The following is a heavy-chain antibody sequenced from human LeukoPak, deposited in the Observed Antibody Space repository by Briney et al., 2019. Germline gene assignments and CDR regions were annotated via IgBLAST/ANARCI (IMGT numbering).Heavy chain of an antibody. J-gene: IGHJ4*02. CDR2: ISGSGDST. CDR3: AKDMWRRDGYNPLGIFDY. D-gene: IGHD5-24*01. Sequence: GGSLRLSCAAAGITFSSYALCWVRQAPGKGLEWVSAISGSGDSTYYADSAKGRFTISRDNSKNTVSLQMNSLGAEDTAVYYCAKDMWRRDGYNPLGIFDYWGQGTLVTVS. V-gene: IGHV3-23*01. CDR1: GITFSSYA.